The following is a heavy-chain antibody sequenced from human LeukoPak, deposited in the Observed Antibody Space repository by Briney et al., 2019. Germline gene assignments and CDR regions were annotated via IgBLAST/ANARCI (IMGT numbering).Heavy chain of an antibody. CDR1: GGTFSSYA. CDR3: ARAARWLQFWYFDY. V-gene: IGHV1-69*05. CDR2: IIPIFGTA. Sequence: ASVKVSCKASGGTFSSYAISWVRQAPGQGLEWMGGIIPIFGTANYAQKFQGRVTITTDKSTSTAYMELSSLRSEDTAVYYCARAARWLQFWYFDYWGQGTLVTVSP. J-gene: IGHJ4*02. D-gene: IGHD5-24*01.